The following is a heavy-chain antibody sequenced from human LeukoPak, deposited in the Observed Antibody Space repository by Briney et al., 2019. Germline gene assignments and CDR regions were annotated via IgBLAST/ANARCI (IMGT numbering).Heavy chain of an antibody. J-gene: IGHJ4*02. V-gene: IGHV1-69*04. D-gene: IGHD5-18*01. CDR3: ASLLSGAMAFRY. Sequence: ASVKVSCKASGGTFSSYAISWVRQAPGQGLEWMGRIIPILGIANYAQKFQGRVTITADKSTSTAYMELSSLRSEDTAVYYCASLLSGAMAFRYWGQGTLVTVSS. CDR2: IIPILGIA. CDR1: GGTFSSYA.